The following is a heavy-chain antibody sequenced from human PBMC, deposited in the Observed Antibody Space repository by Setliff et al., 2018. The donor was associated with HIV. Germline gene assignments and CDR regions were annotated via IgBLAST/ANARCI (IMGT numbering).Heavy chain of an antibody. Sequence: GGSLRLSCAASGFTFSSYWMHWVRQAPGKGLVWVSRINSDGSSTSYADSVKGRFTISRDNAKNTLYLQMNSLRAGDTAVYYCALTPYSSSSLSYWGQGNLVTVSS. J-gene: IGHJ4*02. CDR2: INSDGSST. CDR1: GFTFSSYW. CDR3: ALTPYSSSSLSY. D-gene: IGHD6-6*01. V-gene: IGHV3-74*01.